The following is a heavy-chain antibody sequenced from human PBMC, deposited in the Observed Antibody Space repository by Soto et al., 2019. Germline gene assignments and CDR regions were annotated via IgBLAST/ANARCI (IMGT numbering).Heavy chain of an antibody. CDR2: INHSGST. Sequence: QVQLQQWGAGLLKPSETLSLTCAVYGGSFSGYYWSWIRQPPGKGLEWIGEINHSGSTNYNPSLKSRVTISVDTSKNQFSLKLSSVTAADTAVYYCARGGGYRGSNYWFDPWGQGTLVTVSS. J-gene: IGHJ5*02. CDR3: ARGGGYRGSNYWFDP. V-gene: IGHV4-34*01. CDR1: GGSFSGYY. D-gene: IGHD5-12*01.